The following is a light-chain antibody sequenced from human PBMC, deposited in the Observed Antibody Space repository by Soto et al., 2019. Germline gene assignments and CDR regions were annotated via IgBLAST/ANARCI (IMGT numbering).Light chain of an antibody. J-gene: IGLJ1*01. Sequence: QSVLTQPPSVSGAPGQRVTISCTGSSSNIGAGYDVHWYQQLPGTAPKLLIYGNSNRPSGVPDRFSGSKSGTSASLAITGLQAEDDADYYCQSYDSSLWVFGTGTKLTVL. CDR1: SSNIGAGYD. V-gene: IGLV1-40*01. CDR3: QSYDSSLWV. CDR2: GNS.